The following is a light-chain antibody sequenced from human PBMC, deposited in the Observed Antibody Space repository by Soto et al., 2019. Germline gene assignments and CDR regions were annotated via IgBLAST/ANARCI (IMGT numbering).Light chain of an antibody. CDR3: SSFTSTTTVGI. CDR2: EVS. CDR1: SSDIGGYNY. V-gene: IGLV2-14*01. Sequence: QSALTQPASVSGSPGQSITISCSGTSSDIGGYNYVSWYQQHPGKAPKLVIYEVSNRPSGVSLRFSGSKSGNTASLTISGLQAEDEAEYYCSSFTSTTTVGIFGGGTKVTVL. J-gene: IGLJ2*01.